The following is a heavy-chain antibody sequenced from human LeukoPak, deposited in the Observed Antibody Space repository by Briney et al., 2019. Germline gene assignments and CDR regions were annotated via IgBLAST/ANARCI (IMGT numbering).Heavy chain of an antibody. CDR2: IKQDGSEK. CDR1: GFTFSSYW. D-gene: IGHD4-17*01. Sequence: GGSLRLSCAASGFTFSSYWMSWVRQAPGKGLEWVANIKQDGSEKYYVDSMKGRFTISRDNAKNSLYLQMNSLRAEDTAVYYCARVRVYYYYYMDVWGKGTTVTVSS. CDR3: ARVRVYYYYYMDV. V-gene: IGHV3-7*01. J-gene: IGHJ6*03.